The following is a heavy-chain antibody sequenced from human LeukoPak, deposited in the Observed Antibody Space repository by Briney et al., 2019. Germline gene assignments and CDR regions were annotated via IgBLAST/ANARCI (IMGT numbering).Heavy chain of an antibody. J-gene: IGHJ5*02. CDR3: ANSPHDYGDYMGVFDP. D-gene: IGHD4-17*01. V-gene: IGHV1-46*01. CDR2: INPSGGST. CDR1: GYTFTSYY. Sequence: ASVKVSSKASGYTFTSYYMHWVRQAPGQGLEWMGIINPSGGSTSYAQKFQGRVTMTRDTSTSTVYMELSSLRSEDTAVYYCANSPHDYGDYMGVFDPWGQGTLVTVSS.